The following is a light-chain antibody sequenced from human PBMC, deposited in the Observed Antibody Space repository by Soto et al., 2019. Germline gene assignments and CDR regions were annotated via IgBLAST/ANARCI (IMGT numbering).Light chain of an antibody. V-gene: IGKV1-39*01. CDR3: QQSYSTPLT. CDR2: AAS. J-gene: IGKJ4*01. Sequence: SSLSASVGDRVTITCRASQSISSYLNWYQQKPGKAPKLLIYAASSLQSGVPSRFSGSGSGTDFTLTISSLQPEDFATYYCQQSYSTPLTFGGGTKVDIK. CDR1: QSISSY.